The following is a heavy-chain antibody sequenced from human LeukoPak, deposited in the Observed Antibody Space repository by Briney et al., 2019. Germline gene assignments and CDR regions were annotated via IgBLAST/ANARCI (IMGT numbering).Heavy chain of an antibody. CDR1: GFTFSDYY. Sequence: GSLRLSCAASGFTFSDYYMSWIRQPPGKGLEWIGYIYYSGSTNYNPSLKSRVTISVDTSKNQFSLKLSSVTAADTAVYYCARHGGYCSGGSCLRFDYWGQGTLVTVSS. V-gene: IGHV4-59*08. J-gene: IGHJ4*02. CDR3: ARHGGYCSGGSCLRFDY. CDR2: IYYSGST. D-gene: IGHD2-15*01.